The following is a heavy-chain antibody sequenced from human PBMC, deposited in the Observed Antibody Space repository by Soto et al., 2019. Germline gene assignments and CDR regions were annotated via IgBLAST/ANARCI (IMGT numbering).Heavy chain of an antibody. Sequence: GESLKISWKGSGDSFTSYWIDWVSQMPGKGLEGMGIIYPGDSDTRYSPSFQGQVTISADKSISTAYLQWSSLKASDTAMYYCARHYRGSRWFGAGYYYYGMDLWGQGTPVTVSS. J-gene: IGHJ6*02. CDR3: ARHYRGSRWFGAGYYYYGMDL. V-gene: IGHV5-51*01. CDR1: GDSFTSYW. CDR2: IYPGDSDT. D-gene: IGHD3-10*01.